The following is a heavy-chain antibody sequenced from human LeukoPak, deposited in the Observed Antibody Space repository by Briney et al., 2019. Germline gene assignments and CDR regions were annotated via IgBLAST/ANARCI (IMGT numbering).Heavy chain of an antibody. CDR1: GFTFSSYA. J-gene: IGHJ6*02. D-gene: IGHD4-23*01. Sequence: GRSLRLSCAASGFTFSSYAMSWVRQAPGKGLEWVSAISGSGGSTYYADSVKGRFTISRDNSKNTLYLQMNSLRAEDTAVYYCAKDHMGNSGPYYYYGMDVWGQGTTVTVSS. CDR2: ISGSGGST. CDR3: AKDHMGNSGPYYYYGMDV. V-gene: IGHV3-23*01.